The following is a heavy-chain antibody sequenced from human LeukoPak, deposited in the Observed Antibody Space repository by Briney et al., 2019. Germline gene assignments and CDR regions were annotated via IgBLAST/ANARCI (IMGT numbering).Heavy chain of an antibody. Sequence: GGSLKLSCAASGFTFSDSAIHWVRQATGKGLEWVGRIRSKADSYATTYAASLKGRFTISRDDSRNRAYLQMSSLRTENTAVYYCTREYSSGWPFDFWGQGTLVTVSS. J-gene: IGHJ4*02. CDR3: TREYSSGWPFDF. D-gene: IGHD6-19*01. CDR1: GFTFSDSA. V-gene: IGHV3-73*01. CDR2: IRSKADSYAT.